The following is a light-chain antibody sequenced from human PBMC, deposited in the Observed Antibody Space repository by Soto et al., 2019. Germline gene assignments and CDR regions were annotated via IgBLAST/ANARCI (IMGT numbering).Light chain of an antibody. CDR2: EDS. CDR1: SSDAGNYNF. CDR3: CSYAGSSTSWV. J-gene: IGLJ3*02. Sequence: QSALTQPASVSGSPGQSITIPCTGTSSDAGNYNFVSWYQQHPGKAPKVIIYEDSTRPSGVSNRISGSKSGNTASLTISGLQAEDEADYYCCSYAGSSTSWVFGGGTKVTVL. V-gene: IGLV2-23*01.